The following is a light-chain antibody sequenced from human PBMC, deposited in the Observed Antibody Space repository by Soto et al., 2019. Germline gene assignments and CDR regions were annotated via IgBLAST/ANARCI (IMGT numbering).Light chain of an antibody. J-gene: IGKJ2*02. V-gene: IGKV1-39*01. CDR2: AAS. CDR1: PSISTY. Sequence: DIQMTQSPSSLSASVGDRVTITCRASPSISTYLNWYQQKPGKVPRLLVYAASTLQSGVPSRFSGSGYETHFTLTISGLQPEDFATYYWQQSYTTGTFGQVTKLEI. CDR3: QQSYTTGT.